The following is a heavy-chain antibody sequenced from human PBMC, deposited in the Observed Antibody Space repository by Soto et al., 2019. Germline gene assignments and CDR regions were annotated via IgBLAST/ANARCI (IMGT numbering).Heavy chain of an antibody. J-gene: IGHJ6*02. D-gene: IGHD2-8*01. CDR1: GFTFSSYS. CDR3: ARDKYCNNGVCFYGMDV. CDR2: ISSSSSTI. Sequence: GGSLRLSCAASGFTFSSYSMNWVRQAPGKGLEWVSYISSSSSTIYYADSVKGRFTISRDNAKNSLFLQMNSLRDEDTAVYYCARDKYCNNGVCFYGMDVWGQGTTVTVSS. V-gene: IGHV3-48*02.